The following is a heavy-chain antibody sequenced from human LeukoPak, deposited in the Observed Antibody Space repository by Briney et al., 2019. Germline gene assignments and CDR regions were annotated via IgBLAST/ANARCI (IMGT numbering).Heavy chain of an antibody. Sequence: ASVKVSCKASGGTFSSYAISWVRQAPGQGLEWMGGIIPIFGTANYAQKFLGRVTITADESTSTAYMELSSLRSEDTAVYYCARDYGYCSGGSCPPGYWGQGTLVTVSS. D-gene: IGHD2-15*01. CDR1: GGTFSSYA. CDR3: ARDYGYCSGGSCPPGY. J-gene: IGHJ4*02. V-gene: IGHV1-69*13. CDR2: IIPIFGTA.